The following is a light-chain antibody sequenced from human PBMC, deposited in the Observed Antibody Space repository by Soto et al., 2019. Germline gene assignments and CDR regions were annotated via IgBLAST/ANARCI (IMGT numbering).Light chain of an antibody. CDR2: GAS. CDR1: QSISSSF. J-gene: IGKJ1*01. V-gene: IGKV3-20*01. CDR3: QQYVRSPPSWT. Sequence: ETVLTQSPGTLSLSPGERATLSCRASQSISSSFLAWYQQKPGQAPRLLIYGASSRATGIPDRFSGSGSGTDITLTISRLEPEDAAVYSCQQYVRSPPSWTFGQGTKVEIK.